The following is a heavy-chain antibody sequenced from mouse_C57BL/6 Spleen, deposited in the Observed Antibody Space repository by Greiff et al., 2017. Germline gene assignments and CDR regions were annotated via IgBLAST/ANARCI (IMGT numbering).Heavy chain of an antibody. CDR1: GFSLTSYG. CDR3: AKHDGYAMDY. J-gene: IGHJ4*01. D-gene: IGHD2-12*01. CDR2: IWRGGST. V-gene: IGHV2-5*01. Sequence: QVQLKESGPGLVQPSQCLSITCTVSGFSLTSYGVHWVRQSPGKGLEWLGVIWRGGSTDYNAAFMSRLSITQDNSKSQVFFKMNSLQADDTAIYYCAKHDGYAMDYWGQGTSVTVSS.